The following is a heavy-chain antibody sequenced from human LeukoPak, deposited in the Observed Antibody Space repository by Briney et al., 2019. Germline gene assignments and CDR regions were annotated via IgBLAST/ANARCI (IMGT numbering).Heavy chain of an antibody. CDR1: GFTFSNTW. V-gene: IGHV3-15*01. CDR3: ATLTVRGVINI. CDR2: IQIKTDGGTT. J-gene: IGHJ4*02. D-gene: IGHD3-10*01. Sequence: GGSLRLSCAASGFTFSNTWMNWVRQAPGKGLEWVGRIQIKTDGGTTEYAAPVKGRFTISRDDSKTTLYLQMNSLKTEDTAVYYCATLTVRGVINIWGQGTLVTVSS.